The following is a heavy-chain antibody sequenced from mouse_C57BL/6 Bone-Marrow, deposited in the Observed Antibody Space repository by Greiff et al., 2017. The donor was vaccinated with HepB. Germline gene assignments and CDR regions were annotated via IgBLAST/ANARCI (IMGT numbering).Heavy chain of an antibody. CDR3: AREPIYYYGSSYFDY. Sequence: QVQLQQPGAELVRPGSSVKLSCKASGYTFTSYWMHWVKQRPIQGLEWIGNIDPSDSETHYNQKFKDKATLTVDKSSSTAYMQLSSLTSEDSAVYYCAREPIYYYGSSYFDYWGQGTTLTVSS. CDR2: IDPSDSET. CDR1: GYTFTSYW. J-gene: IGHJ2*01. V-gene: IGHV1-52*01. D-gene: IGHD1-1*01.